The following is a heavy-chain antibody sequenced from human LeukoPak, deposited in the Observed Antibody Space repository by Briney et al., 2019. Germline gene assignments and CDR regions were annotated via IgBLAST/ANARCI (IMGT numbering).Heavy chain of an antibody. V-gene: IGHV1-69*06. D-gene: IGHD3-16*01. Sequence: GASVKVSCKASGGTFSSYSISWVRQAPGQGFQWMGGLIPMFGAANYAQKFKGRVTITADTSTNTIYMELSSLTSEDTAIYYCEREGSLAGLGVFWGQGTLVSVSS. CDR3: EREGSLAGLGVF. CDR2: LIPMFGAA. CDR1: GGTFSSYS. J-gene: IGHJ4*02.